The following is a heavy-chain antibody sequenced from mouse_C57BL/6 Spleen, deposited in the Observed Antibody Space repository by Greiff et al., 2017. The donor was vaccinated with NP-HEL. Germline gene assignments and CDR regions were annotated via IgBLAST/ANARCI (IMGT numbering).Heavy chain of an antibody. CDR2: IHPDSGST. V-gene: IGHV1-64*01. CDR1: GYTFTSYW. J-gene: IGHJ2*01. CDR3: ARRGDFDY. Sequence: VQLQQPGAELVKPGASVKFSCKASGYTFTSYWMHWVKQRPGQGLEWIGMIHPDSGSTNYNEKFKSKATLTVDKSSSTAYMQLSSLTAEDSAVYYCARRGDFDYWGQGTTLTVSS.